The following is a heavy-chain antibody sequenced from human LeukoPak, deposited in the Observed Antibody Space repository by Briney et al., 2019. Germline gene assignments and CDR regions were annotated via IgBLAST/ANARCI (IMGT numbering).Heavy chain of an antibody. J-gene: IGHJ5*02. CDR2: ISGYNGNT. CDR3: AREISSSWYPYNWFDP. CDR1: GYSFMSYG. D-gene: IGHD6-13*01. V-gene: IGHV1-18*01. Sequence: SVKVSCKASGYSFMSYGISWVRQAPGQGLQWMGWISGYNGNTKYAQKVQGRVTMTTDTSTTTAYMELRSLRSDDTAVYYCAREISSSWYPYNWFDPWGQGTLVTVSS.